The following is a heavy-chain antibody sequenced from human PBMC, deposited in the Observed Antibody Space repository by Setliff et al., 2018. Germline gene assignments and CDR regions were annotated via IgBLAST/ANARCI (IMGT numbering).Heavy chain of an antibody. CDR3: ARENGYCSGGACYFMFDY. CDR2: IHHSGKA. D-gene: IGHD2-15*01. J-gene: IGHJ4*02. Sequence: KPSETLSLTCAVSGFSISSGYYWGWIRQPPGKGLEWIVNIHHSGKAYYNPSLKSRVTMSVDTSKNHVSLKLSSVTAADTAVYYCARENGYCSGGACYFMFDYWGQGTLVTVSS. CDR1: GFSISSGYY. V-gene: IGHV4-38-2*02.